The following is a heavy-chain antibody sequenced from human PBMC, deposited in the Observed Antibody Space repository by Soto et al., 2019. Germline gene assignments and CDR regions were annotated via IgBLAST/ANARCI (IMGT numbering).Heavy chain of an antibody. D-gene: IGHD1-1*01. CDR2: IFSANER. J-gene: IGHJ6*02. Sequence: QVTLKESGPALVKPTETLTLTCTVSGFSLTTGKMGVSWIRQPPGKALEWLAHIFSANERSYSTSLQGRLTISKDTSGSQVVLSMTNVDPVDTATYCCARRNVASYQFYYAMDVWGQGTTVTFSS. CDR1: GFSLTTGKMG. CDR3: ARRNVASYQFYYAMDV. V-gene: IGHV2-26*01.